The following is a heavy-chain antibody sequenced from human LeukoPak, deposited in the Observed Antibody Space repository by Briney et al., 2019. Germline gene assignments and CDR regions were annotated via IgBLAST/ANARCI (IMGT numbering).Heavy chain of an antibody. V-gene: IGHV3-23*01. Sequence: GASLRLSCAASGFTFSSYAMSWVRQAPGKGLEWVSAISGSGGSTYYADSVKGRFTISRDNSKNALYLQMNSLRAEDTAVYYCAKRTLLWFGEPHWGQGTPVTVSS. J-gene: IGHJ4*02. CDR2: ISGSGGST. D-gene: IGHD3-10*01. CDR1: GFTFSSYA. CDR3: AKRTLLWFGEPH.